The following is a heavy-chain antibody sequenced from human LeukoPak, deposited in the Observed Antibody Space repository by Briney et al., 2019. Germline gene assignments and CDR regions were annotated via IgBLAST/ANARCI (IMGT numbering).Heavy chain of an antibody. CDR1: GLTFSKYA. CDR2: ISGRGDII. Sequence: GGSLRLSCAVSGLTFSKYAMIWVRQAPGKGLEWVSVISGRGDIIYYADSVKGRSTISRDNSKNTLYLQMNSLRAEDTAVYYCARGLRTLTPDYWGQGTLVTVSS. CDR3: ARGLRTLTPDY. V-gene: IGHV3-23*01. J-gene: IGHJ4*02. D-gene: IGHD1-14*01.